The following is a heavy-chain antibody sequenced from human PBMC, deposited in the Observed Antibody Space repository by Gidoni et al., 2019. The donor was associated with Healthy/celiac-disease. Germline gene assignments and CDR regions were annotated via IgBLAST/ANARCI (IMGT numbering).Heavy chain of an antibody. D-gene: IGHD3-10*01. CDR3: AKGADYYGSGTRRGGGLQY. CDR1: GFPFSSHA. V-gene: IGHV3-23*01. J-gene: IGHJ4*02. CDR2: ISGSGGST. Sequence: EVQLLESGGGVVQPGGSLRLSCAASGFPFSSHATSWVRQAPRKGLEWVSAISGSGGSTYYADSVKGRFTISRDNSKNTLYLQMNSLRAEDTAVYYCAKGADYYGSGTRRGGGLQYWGQGTLVTVSS.